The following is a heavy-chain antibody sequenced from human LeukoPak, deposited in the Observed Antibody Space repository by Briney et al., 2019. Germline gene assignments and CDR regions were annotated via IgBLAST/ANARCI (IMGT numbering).Heavy chain of an antibody. D-gene: IGHD2-2*01. CDR2: ISAYNGNT. CDR1: GYTFTSYG. CDR3: ARDPSDIVVVPAAMLKGDAFDI. J-gene: IGHJ3*02. V-gene: IGHV1-18*01. Sequence: ASVKVSCKASGYTFTSYGISWVRQAPGQGLEWMGWISAYNGNTNYAQKLQGRVTMTTDTSTSTAYMELRSLRSDDTAVYYCARDPSDIVVVPAAMLKGDAFDIWGQGTMVTVSS.